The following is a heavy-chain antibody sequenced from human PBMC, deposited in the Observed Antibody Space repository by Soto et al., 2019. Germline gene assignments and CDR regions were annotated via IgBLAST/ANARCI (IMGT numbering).Heavy chain of an antibody. CDR3: AKDRSYSNYFDY. CDR1: GFTFSSYA. CDR2: ISGSGGST. V-gene: IGHV3-23*01. J-gene: IGHJ4*02. Sequence: EVQLLESGGGLVQPGGSLRLSCAASGFTFSSYAMSWVRQAPGKGLEWVSAISGSGGSTYYADSVKGRFTISRDNSKNTLYLQMNSLRAEDTTVYYCAKDRSYSNYFDYWGQGTLVTVSS. D-gene: IGHD4-4*01.